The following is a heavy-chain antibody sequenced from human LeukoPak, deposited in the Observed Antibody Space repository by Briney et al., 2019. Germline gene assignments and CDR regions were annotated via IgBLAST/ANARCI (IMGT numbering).Heavy chain of an antibody. D-gene: IGHD3-22*01. J-gene: IGHJ3*02. V-gene: IGHV3-33*01. CDR2: IWYDGSNK. CDR1: GFTFSSYG. CDR3: AREAYYDSSGYYGAFDI. Sequence: PGGSLRLSCAASGFTFSSYGMHWVPQAPGKGLEWVAVIWYDGSNKYYADSVKGRFTISRDNSKNTLYLQMNSLRAEDTAVYYCAREAYYDSSGYYGAFDIWGQGTMVTLSS.